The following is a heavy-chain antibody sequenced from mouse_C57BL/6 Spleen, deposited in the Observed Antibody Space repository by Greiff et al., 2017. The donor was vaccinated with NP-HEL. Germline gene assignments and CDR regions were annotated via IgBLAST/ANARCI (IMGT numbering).Heavy chain of an antibody. D-gene: IGHD2-5*01. CDR1: GYTFTSYW. V-gene: IGHV1-55*01. CDR2: IYPGSGST. CDR3: AYYSNLRGYYAMDY. Sequence: QVQLQQPGAELVKPGASVKMSCKASGYTFTSYWITWVKQRPGQGLEWIGDIYPGSGSTNYNEKFKSKATLTVDTSSSPAYMQLSSLTSEDSAVYYCAYYSNLRGYYAMDYWGQGTSVTVSS. J-gene: IGHJ4*01.